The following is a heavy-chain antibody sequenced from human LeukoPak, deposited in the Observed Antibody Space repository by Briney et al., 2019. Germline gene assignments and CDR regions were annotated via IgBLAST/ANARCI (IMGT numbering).Heavy chain of an antibody. CDR2: IIPILGIA. D-gene: IGHD1-26*01. Sequence: GASVKVSCKASGGTFSSYAISWVRQAPGQGLEWMGRIIPILGIANYAQKFQGRVTITADKSTSTAYMELSSLRSEDTAVYYCARDPYSGSYFGYWGQGTLVTVSS. CDR3: ARDPYSGSYFGY. J-gene: IGHJ4*02. CDR1: GGTFSSYA. V-gene: IGHV1-69*04.